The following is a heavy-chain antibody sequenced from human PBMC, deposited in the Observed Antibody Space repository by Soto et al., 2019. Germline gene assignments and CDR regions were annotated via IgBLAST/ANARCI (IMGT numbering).Heavy chain of an antibody. CDR3: ARGFHSFDI. J-gene: IGHJ3*02. Sequence: EVQLVESGGGLVQPGGSLRLSCAASGFTFSDHYMDWVRQAPGKGLEWIARSRNKASGYTTVYAASVGGKFTISRDDSRSSLYLQMNSLNTEDTAVYYCARGFHSFDIWAEGQWSPSLQ. V-gene: IGHV3-72*01. CDR2: SRNKASGYTT. CDR1: GFTFSDHY.